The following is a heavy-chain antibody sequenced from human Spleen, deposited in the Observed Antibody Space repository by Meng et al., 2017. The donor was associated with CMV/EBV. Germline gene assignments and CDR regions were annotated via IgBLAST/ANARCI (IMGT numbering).Heavy chain of an antibody. CDR1: VSANSAA. D-gene: IGHD6-19*01. Sequence: VSANSAAWNWLRQSPSRGLEWLGRTYYRSKWYYDYAVSVKSRITINPDTSKTQFSLHLNSVTPDDTAVYYCARDRSRGWYSYFDLWGRGTLVTVSS. V-gene: IGHV6-1*01. CDR2: TYYRSKWYY. J-gene: IGHJ2*01. CDR3: ARDRSRGWYSYFDL.